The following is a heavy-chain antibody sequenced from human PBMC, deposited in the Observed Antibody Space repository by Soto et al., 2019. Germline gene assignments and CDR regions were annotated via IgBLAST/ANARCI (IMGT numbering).Heavy chain of an antibody. V-gene: IGHV3-49*03. D-gene: IGHD3-9*01. CDR3: TRGQYYDILTGSYYYYYMDV. CDR1: GFTFGDYA. J-gene: IGHJ6*03. Sequence: GGSLRLSCTASGFTFGDYAMSWFRQAPGKGLEWVGFIRSKAYGGTTEYAASVKGRFTISRDDSKSIAYLQMNSLKTEDTAVYYCTRGQYYDILTGSYYYYYMDVWGKGTTVTVSS. CDR2: IRSKAYGGTT.